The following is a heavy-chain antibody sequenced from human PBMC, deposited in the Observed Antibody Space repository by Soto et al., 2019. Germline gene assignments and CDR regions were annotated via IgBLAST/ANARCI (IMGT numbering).Heavy chain of an antibody. J-gene: IGHJ4*02. CDR3: ARGGSGTYLLDD. D-gene: IGHD3-10*01. CDR1: GFTFSSYW. Sequence: GGSLRLSCAASGFTFSSYWMHWVRQAPGKGLVWVSRIKGDESSTSYADSVKGRFTISRDNAKNTLYLQMNSLRAEETAVYYCARGGSGTYLLDDWGQGTLVTVSS. V-gene: IGHV3-74*01. CDR2: IKGDESST.